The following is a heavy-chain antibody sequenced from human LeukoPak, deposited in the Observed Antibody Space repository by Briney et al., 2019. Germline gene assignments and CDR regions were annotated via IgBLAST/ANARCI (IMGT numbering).Heavy chain of an antibody. Sequence: GGSLRLSCAASGFTFSNYAMNWVRQGPGKGLEWVSAISNDGGGTQYADFVKGRFTISRDNSKHTLFLQMNSLRAEDTALYYCAKGSSGYFADLWGQGTLVTVSS. V-gene: IGHV3-23*01. CDR2: ISNDGGGT. D-gene: IGHD3-22*01. CDR1: GFTFSNYA. J-gene: IGHJ5*02. CDR3: AKGSSGYFADL.